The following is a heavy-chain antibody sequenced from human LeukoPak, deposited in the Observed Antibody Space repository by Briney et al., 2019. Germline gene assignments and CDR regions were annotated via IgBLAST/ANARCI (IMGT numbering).Heavy chain of an antibody. Sequence: GGSLGLSCAASGFTFSNIAMTWVRQAPGERLEWVSTISGSGESTYYADSLKGRFTISRDNSKNTVYLHMNSLRAEDTAVYYCAKINGPILTGKLDCWGQGTLVTVSS. V-gene: IGHV3-23*01. D-gene: IGHD3-9*01. J-gene: IGHJ4*02. CDR3: AKINGPILTGKLDC. CDR2: ISGSGEST. CDR1: GFTFSNIA.